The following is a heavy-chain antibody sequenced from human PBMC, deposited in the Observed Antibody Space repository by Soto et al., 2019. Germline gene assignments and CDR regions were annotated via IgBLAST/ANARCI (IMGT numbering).Heavy chain of an antibody. CDR2: ITSSGEQT. D-gene: IGHD2-8*01. CDR3: AKGVIDRGANA. J-gene: IGHJ5*02. Sequence: GGPLRLSCAASGFNFRNFPMTWVRQVPGQGLEYVSSITSSGEQTFYADSVKGRFSISRDNSKGILHLQMNSLRAEDTAIYHCAKGVIDRGANAWGQGTVVTVSS. V-gene: IGHV3-23*01. CDR1: GFNFRNFP.